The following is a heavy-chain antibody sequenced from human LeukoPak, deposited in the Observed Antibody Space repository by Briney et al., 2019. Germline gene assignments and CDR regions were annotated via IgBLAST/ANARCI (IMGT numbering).Heavy chain of an antibody. CDR1: GYTFTSYD. CDR3: ARGVKWSCYYYYMDV. Sequence: GASVKVSCKASGYTFTSYDINWVRQATGQGLEWMGWMNPNSGNTGYAQKFQGRVTITRNTSISTAYMELSSLRSEDTAVYYCARGVKWSCYYYYMDVWGKGTTVTVSS. CDR2: MNPNSGNT. V-gene: IGHV1-8*03. J-gene: IGHJ6*03. D-gene: IGHD1-26*01.